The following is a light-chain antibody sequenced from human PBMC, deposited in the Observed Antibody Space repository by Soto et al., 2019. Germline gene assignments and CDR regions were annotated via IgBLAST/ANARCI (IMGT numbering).Light chain of an antibody. V-gene: IGKV3-11*01. CDR1: QSIHTS. CDR3: QQRNVWPPIT. J-gene: IGKJ5*01. CDR2: DST. Sequence: FTQSPATLSLSPGERATLSRRASQSIHTSLAWYQQKSGKPPRLVIYDSTLRANGVPDRFGGSRSGTEFTLTINSLEPEDFAVYYCQQRNVWPPITFGQGHDWRL.